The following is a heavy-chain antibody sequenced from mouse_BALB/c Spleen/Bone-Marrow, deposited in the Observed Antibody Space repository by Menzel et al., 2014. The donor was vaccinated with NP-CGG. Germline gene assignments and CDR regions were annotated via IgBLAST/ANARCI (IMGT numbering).Heavy chain of an antibody. CDR2: IDPAIFT. CDR1: GFNIKDTY. D-gene: IGHD2-14*01. Sequence: EVQLQQSGAELVKPGASVKLSCTASGFNIKDTYLHWVKQRPEQGLDWIGRIDPAIFTKYDPKFQGKATITADTSSNTAYLHLSSLPSEDTAVYYCASYRYGWYFDVWGAGTTVTVSS. CDR3: ASYRYGWYFDV. J-gene: IGHJ1*01. V-gene: IGHV14-3*02.